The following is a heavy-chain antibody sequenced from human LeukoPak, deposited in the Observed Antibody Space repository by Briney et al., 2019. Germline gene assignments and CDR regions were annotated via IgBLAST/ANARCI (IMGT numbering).Heavy chain of an antibody. CDR3: ARPSSMVAAKNYFDY. J-gene: IGHJ4*02. CDR1: GYSFTSYW. V-gene: IGHV5-51*01. Sequence: NHGESLKISCKGSGYSFTSYWIGWVRQMPGKGLEWIGIIYPGDSDTRYSPSFQGQVTISADKSISTAYLQWSSLKASDTAMYYCARPSSMVAAKNYFDYWGQGTLVTVSS. CDR2: IYPGDSDT. D-gene: IGHD2-15*01.